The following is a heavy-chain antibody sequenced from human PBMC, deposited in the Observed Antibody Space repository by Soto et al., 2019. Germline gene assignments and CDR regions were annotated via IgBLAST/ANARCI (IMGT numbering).Heavy chain of an antibody. CDR3: ASPSGVYCSSTSCYAGAFDY. Sequence: GGSLRLSCAASGFTFSSYSMNWVRQAPGKGLEWVSSISSSSSYIYYADSVKGRFTISRDNAKNSLYLQMNSLRAEDTAVYYCASPSGVYCSSTSCYAGAFDYWGQGTLVTVSS. J-gene: IGHJ4*02. V-gene: IGHV3-21*01. CDR2: ISSSSSYI. CDR1: GFTFSSYS. D-gene: IGHD2-2*01.